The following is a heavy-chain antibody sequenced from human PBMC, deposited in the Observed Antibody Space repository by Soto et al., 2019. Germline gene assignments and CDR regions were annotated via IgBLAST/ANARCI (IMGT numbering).Heavy chain of an antibody. CDR3: VRLDGLATISYYFDY. J-gene: IGHJ4*02. CDR1: GDSINSDNYY. Sequence: QLQLQESGPGLVKPSETLSLTCSVSGDSINSDNYYWGWIRQPPGKGLEWIGSIYYRGNTCYNPSLKSRITISLDTSKSQFSLKLNSVTAADSAVYFCVRLDGLATISYYFDYWGQGTLVTVSS. CDR2: IYYRGNT. V-gene: IGHV4-39*01. D-gene: IGHD3-9*01.